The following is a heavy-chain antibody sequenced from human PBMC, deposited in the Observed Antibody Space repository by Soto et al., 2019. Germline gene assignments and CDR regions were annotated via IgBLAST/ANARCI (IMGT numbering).Heavy chain of an antibody. V-gene: IGHV1-18*01. D-gene: IGHD2-15*01. CDR1: GYTFTSYG. Sequence: ASVKVSCKASGYTFTSYGISWVRQAPGQGLEWMGWISAYNGNTNYAQKLQGRVTMTTDTSTSTAYMELRSLRSDDTAVYYFARDMRDCSGGSCYGWFDPWGQGTLVTVSS. CDR3: ARDMRDCSGGSCYGWFDP. J-gene: IGHJ5*02. CDR2: ISAYNGNT.